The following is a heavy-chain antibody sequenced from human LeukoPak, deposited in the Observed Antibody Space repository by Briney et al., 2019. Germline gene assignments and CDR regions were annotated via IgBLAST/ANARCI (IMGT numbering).Heavy chain of an antibody. CDR1: GFTFISYS. J-gene: IGHJ4*02. D-gene: IGHD4-17*01. CDR3: ARDRYGDYASDF. V-gene: IGHV3-48*01. Sequence: GGSLRLSCAASGFTFISYSMNWVRQAPGKGLEWVSFISSSGSTMYYADSVKGRFTISRDNAKNSLYLRMYSLRAEDTAVYYCARDRYGDYASDFWGQGTLVTVSS. CDR2: ISSSGSTM.